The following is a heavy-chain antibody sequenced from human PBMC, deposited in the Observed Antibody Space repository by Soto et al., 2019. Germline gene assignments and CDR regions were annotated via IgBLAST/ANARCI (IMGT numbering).Heavy chain of an antibody. CDR1: GFSLTTGRMG. D-gene: IGHD2-21*02. CDR2: IFSNNER. J-gene: IGHJ6*02. CDR3: ARLVADSAYYYYGLDV. Sequence: QVTLKESGPVVVRATETLTLTCSISGFSLTTGRMGVSWIRQPPGKALQWLAHIFSNNERSFSTALPNAMSTSADTSRGLVVFAMTNVCPVDTGTYFCARLVADSAYYYYGLDVWGQGASVTVS. V-gene: IGHV2-26*03.